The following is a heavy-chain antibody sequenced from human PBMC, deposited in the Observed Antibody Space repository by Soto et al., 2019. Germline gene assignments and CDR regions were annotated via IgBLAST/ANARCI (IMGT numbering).Heavy chain of an antibody. Sequence: EVQLLESGGGLVQPGGSLRRSCAASGFTFSSYAMSWVRQAPGKGLEWVSAISASGGSTYYADSVKGRFTISRDNSKNTLYLQMNSLRAEDTAVYYCAKMASGEGDYLDYWGQGTLVTVSS. V-gene: IGHV3-23*01. CDR2: ISASGGST. CDR1: GFTFSSYA. D-gene: IGHD3-10*01. CDR3: AKMASGEGDYLDY. J-gene: IGHJ4*02.